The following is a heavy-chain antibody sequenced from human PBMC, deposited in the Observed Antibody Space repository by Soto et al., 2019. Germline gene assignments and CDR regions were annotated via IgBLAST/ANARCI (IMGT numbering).Heavy chain of an antibody. CDR2: ISAYNGNT. J-gene: IGHJ1*01. CDR3: ARDERRFQTKRSFQH. CDR1: GYTFTSYG. V-gene: IGHV1-18*01. D-gene: IGHD3-3*01. Sequence: ASVKVSCKASGYTFTSYGISWVRQAPGQGLEWMGWISAYNGNTNYAQKLQGRVTMTTDTSTSTAYMELRSLRSDDTAVYYCARDERRFQTKRSFQHWGQGTLVTVSS.